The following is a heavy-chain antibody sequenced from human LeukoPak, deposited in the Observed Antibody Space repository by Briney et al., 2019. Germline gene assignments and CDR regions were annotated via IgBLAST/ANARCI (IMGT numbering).Heavy chain of an antibody. CDR1: GFTFSSHS. J-gene: IGHJ5*02. V-gene: IGHV3-21*01. CDR3: ARRARGNWFDP. CDR2: ISSSSSYI. Sequence: GGSLRLSCAASGFTFSSHSMNWVRQAPGKGLEWVSSISSSSSYIYYADSVKGRFTISRDNAKNSLYLQMNSLRAEDTAVYYCARRARGNWFDPWGQGTLVTVSS.